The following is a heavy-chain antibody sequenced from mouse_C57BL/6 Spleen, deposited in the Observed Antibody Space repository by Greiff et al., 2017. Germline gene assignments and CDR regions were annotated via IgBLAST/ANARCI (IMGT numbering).Heavy chain of an antibody. J-gene: IGHJ3*01. V-gene: IGHV1-55*01. CDR3: ASGGWLLRLFAY. Sequence: VKLQQPGAELVKPGASVKMSCKASGYTFTSYWITWVKQRPGQGLEWIGDIYPGSGSTNYNEKFKSKATLTVDTSSSTAYMQLSSLTSEDSAVYYCASGGWLLRLFAYWGQGTLVTVSA. CDR2: IYPGSGST. CDR1: GYTFTSYW. D-gene: IGHD2-3*01.